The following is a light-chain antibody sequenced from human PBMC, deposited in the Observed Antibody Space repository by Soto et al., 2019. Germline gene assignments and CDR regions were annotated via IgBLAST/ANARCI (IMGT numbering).Light chain of an antibody. J-gene: IGKJ5*01. V-gene: IGKV3-15*01. CDR1: QTISSSY. CDR3: QQYNNWPIT. Sequence: EIVLSQFPVTLYLSPGERATLSWRASQTISSSYLAWYQQKPGQAPRLLIYGASTRATGIPARFSGSGSGTEFTLTISSLQSEDFAVYYCQQYNNWPITFGQGTRLEIK. CDR2: GAS.